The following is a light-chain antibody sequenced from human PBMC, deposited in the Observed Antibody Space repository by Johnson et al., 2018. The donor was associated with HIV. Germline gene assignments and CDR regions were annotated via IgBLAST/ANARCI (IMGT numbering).Light chain of an antibody. J-gene: IGLJ1*01. CDR3: GTWDSSLGTYV. CDR1: SSNIGNHY. V-gene: IGLV1-51*01. Sequence: QSVLTQPPSVSAAPGQKVTISCSGTSSNIGNHYVSWYQLLPGTAPKLLIYDNNQRPSGIPDRFSVSKSGTSATLGITGLQTGDEADYYCGTWDSSLGTYVFGSGTKVTVL. CDR2: DNN.